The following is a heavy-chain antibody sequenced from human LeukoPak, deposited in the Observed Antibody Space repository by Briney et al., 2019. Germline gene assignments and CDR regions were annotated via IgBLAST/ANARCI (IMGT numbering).Heavy chain of an antibody. CDR1: GFTFSSYG. J-gene: IGHJ4*02. CDR3: AKDRGDGYNPRYYFDY. V-gene: IGHV3-30*18. CDR2: ISYDGSNK. D-gene: IGHD5-24*01. Sequence: GRSLRLSCAASGFTFSSYGMPWVRQAPGKGLEWVAVISYDGSNKYYADSVKGRFTISRDNSKNTLYLQMNSLRAEDTAVYYCAKDRGDGYNPRYYFDYWGQGTLVTVSS.